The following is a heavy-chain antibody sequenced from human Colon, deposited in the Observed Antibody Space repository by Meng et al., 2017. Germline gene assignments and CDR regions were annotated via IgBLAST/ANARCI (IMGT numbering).Heavy chain of an antibody. J-gene: IGHJ4*02. CDR3: ARYGDYYFDF. D-gene: IGHD4-17*01. CDR2: IYTSGNT. Sequence: QVQLQGSGPGLVKPSEALSLICTVSGGSISSYYWSWIRQPAGKGLEWIGRIYTSGNTNYNPSLESRVTMSVDTSKNQFSLKLSSVTAADTAVYYCARYGDYYFDFWGQGTLVTVSS. CDR1: GGSISSYY. V-gene: IGHV4-4*07.